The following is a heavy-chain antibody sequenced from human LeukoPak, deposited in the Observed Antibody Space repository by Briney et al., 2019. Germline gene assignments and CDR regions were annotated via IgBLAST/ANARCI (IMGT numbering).Heavy chain of an antibody. Sequence: SETLSLTCTVSGGSISSSSYYWGWIRQPPGKGLEWIGSIYHSGSTYYNPSLKSRVTISVDTSKNQFSLKLSSVTAADTAVYYCARGYLTAFDIWGQGTMVTVSS. D-gene: IGHD1-1*01. CDR3: ARGYLTAFDI. J-gene: IGHJ3*02. CDR1: GGSISSSSYY. CDR2: IYHSGST. V-gene: IGHV4-39*07.